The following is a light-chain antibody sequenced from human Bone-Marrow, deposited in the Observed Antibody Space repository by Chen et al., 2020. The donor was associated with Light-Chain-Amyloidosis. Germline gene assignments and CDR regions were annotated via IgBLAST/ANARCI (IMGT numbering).Light chain of an antibody. CDR1: DLPTKY. V-gene: IGLV3-25*03. CDR2: RDT. CDR3: QSADSSGTYEVI. J-gene: IGLJ2*01. Sequence: SYELTQPPPVSAPPGQTARITCSGDDLPTKYAYWYRQKPGQAPVLVRHRDTERPSGISERFSGSSSGTTATLTISGVQAEDEADYHCQSADSSGTYEVIFGGGTKLTVL.